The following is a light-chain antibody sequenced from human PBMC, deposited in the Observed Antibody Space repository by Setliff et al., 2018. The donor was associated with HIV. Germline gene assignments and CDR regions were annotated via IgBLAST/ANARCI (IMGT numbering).Light chain of an antibody. Sequence: QSVLTQPASVSGSPGQSITISCTGTSSDVGSYNLVSWYQQRPGKAPKLMISEVNKRPSGVSNRFSGSKSGNTASLTVSGLQAEDEADYYCCSYAGSSTWVFGGGTK. CDR1: SSDVGSYNL. CDR2: EVN. CDR3: CSYAGSSTWV. V-gene: IGLV2-23*02. J-gene: IGLJ3*02.